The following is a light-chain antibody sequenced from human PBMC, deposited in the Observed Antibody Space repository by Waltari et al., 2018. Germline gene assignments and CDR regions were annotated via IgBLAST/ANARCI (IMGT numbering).Light chain of an antibody. CDR3: QQYNNWPPWT. CDR1: QSVSSS. J-gene: IGKJ1*01. Sequence: EIVMTQSPATLSVSPGERATLSCRASQSVSSSLAWYQQKPGQVPRLLIYGASTRATGIPSRFSGSGSGTEFTLTISSLQSEDFAVYYCQQYNNWPPWTFGQRTKVEIK. CDR2: GAS. V-gene: IGKV3-15*01.